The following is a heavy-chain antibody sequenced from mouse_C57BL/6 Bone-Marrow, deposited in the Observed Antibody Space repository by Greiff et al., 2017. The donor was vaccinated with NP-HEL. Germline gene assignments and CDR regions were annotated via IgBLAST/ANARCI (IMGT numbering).Heavy chain of an antibody. CDR2: ISYDGSN. CDR3: AREALFMDY. Sequence: EVKLQESGPGLVKPSQSLSLTCSVTGYSITSGYYWNWIRQFPGNKLEWMGYISYDGSNNYNPSLKNRISITRDTSKNQFFLKLNSVTTEDTATYYCAREALFMDYWGQGTSVTVSS. CDR1: GYSITSGYY. V-gene: IGHV3-6*01. J-gene: IGHJ4*01.